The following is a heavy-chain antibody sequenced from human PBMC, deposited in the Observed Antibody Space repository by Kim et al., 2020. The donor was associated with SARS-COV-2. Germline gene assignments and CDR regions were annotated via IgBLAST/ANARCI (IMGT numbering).Heavy chain of an antibody. Sequence: SETLSLTCAVYGGSFSGYYWSWIRQPPGKGLEWIGEINHSGSTNYNPSLKSRVTISVDTSKNQFSLKLSSVTAADTAVYYCARDSSGYWGQGTLVTVSS. CDR3: ARDSSGY. J-gene: IGHJ4*02. CDR2: INHSGST. D-gene: IGHD3-22*01. V-gene: IGHV4-34*01. CDR1: GGSFSGYY.